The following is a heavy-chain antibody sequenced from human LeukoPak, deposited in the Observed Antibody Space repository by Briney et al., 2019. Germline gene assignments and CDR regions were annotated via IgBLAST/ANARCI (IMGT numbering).Heavy chain of an antibody. CDR2: INSDGSST. CDR3: ARSVTTTARPPGY. J-gene: IGHJ4*02. Sequence: PGESLKISCAASGFTFSTYWMHWVRQAPGKGLVWVSRINSDGSSTYYADSVKGRFTISRDNAKNTLYLQMNSLRAEDTAVYYCARSVTTTARPPGYWGQGTLVTVSS. D-gene: IGHD6-6*01. V-gene: IGHV3-74*01. CDR1: GFTFSTYW.